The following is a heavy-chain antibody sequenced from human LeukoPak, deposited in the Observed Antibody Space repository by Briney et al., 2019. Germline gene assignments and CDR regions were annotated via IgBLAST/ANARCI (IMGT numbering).Heavy chain of an antibody. CDR1: GYTFTGYY. Sequence: ASVKVSCKASGYTFTGYYMHWVRQAPGQGLEWMGWINPNSGGTKYAQKFQGRVSMTRDTSISTAYMELSSLRSDDTAVYYCARDEGTTVTDYWGQGTLVTVSS. J-gene: IGHJ4*02. D-gene: IGHD4-17*01. V-gene: IGHV1-2*02. CDR2: INPNSGGT. CDR3: ARDEGTTVTDY.